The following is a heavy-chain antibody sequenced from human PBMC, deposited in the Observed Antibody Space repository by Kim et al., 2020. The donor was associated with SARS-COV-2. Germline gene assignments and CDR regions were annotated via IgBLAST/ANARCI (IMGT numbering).Heavy chain of an antibody. CDR3: ARGNLSYTMIVMIITAVSYYFDY. CDR1: GGSFSGYY. Sequence: SETLSLTCAVYGGSFSGYYWRWIRRPPGKGLEWIGEINDSGSTHYNPSLKSRVTISVDTSNNQFSLKLNSVTAADTAVYYCARGNLSYTMIVMIITAVSYYFDYGGQGTLVTVSS. V-gene: IGHV4-34*01. D-gene: IGHD3-22*01. J-gene: IGHJ4*02. CDR2: INDSGST.